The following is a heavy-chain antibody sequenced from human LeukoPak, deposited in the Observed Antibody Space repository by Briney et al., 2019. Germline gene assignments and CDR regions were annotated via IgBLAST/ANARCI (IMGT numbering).Heavy chain of an antibody. V-gene: IGHV1-2*06. CDR1: GYTFTGYY. J-gene: IGHJ6*02. CDR3: ASPCSSTSCLYGMDV. D-gene: IGHD2-2*01. CDR2: INPNSGGT. Sequence: ASVKVSCKASGYTFTGYYMHWVRQAPGQGLGWMGRINPNSGGTNYAQKFQGRVTMTRDTSISTAYMELSRLRSDDTAVYYCASPCSSTSCLYGMDVWGQGTTVTVSS.